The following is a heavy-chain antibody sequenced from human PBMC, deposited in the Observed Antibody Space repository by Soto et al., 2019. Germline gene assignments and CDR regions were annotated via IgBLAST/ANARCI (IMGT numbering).Heavy chain of an antibody. D-gene: IGHD2-21*02. Sequence: ASVKVSCKASGYTFTSYDINWVRQATGQGLEWMGWMNPNSGNTGYAQKFQGRVTMTRNTSISAAYMELSSLRSEDTAVYYCARGGDVVLVTAPLDHWGQGTLVTVSS. CDR2: MNPNSGNT. J-gene: IGHJ5*02. CDR3: ARGGDVVLVTAPLDH. CDR1: GYTFTSYD. V-gene: IGHV1-8*01.